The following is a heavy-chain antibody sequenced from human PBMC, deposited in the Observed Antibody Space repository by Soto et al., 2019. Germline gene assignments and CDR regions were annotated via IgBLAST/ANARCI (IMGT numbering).Heavy chain of an antibody. D-gene: IGHD7-27*01. CDR2: IRNKANSYTT. V-gene: IGHV3-72*01. CDR1: GFTFSDYY. Sequence: GGSLRLSCAASGFTFSDYYLDWVRQAPGKGLEWVGGIRNKANSYTTDYVASVKGRFTISRDDSKNSLYLQMNSLKTEDTAVYYCARVRLGTRKYFDLWGRGTLVTVSS. J-gene: IGHJ2*01. CDR3: ARVRLGTRKYFDL.